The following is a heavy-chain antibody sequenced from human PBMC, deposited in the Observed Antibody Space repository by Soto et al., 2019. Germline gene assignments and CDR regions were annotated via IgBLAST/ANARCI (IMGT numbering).Heavy chain of an antibody. J-gene: IGHJ4*02. Sequence: QVLLQESGPGLVQPSGTLSLSCVVSGVSIGSNYYWGWVRQPPGQGLEWLGDMSHIGSVNYNPSLKIRVTRSMDKSQNQFSLKLNSVTAADTAVYYCARSLGWYAIDYWGQGTLVIVSS. CDR1: GVSIGSNYY. CDR3: ARSLGWYAIDY. CDR2: MSHIGSV. D-gene: IGHD6-19*01. V-gene: IGHV4-4*02.